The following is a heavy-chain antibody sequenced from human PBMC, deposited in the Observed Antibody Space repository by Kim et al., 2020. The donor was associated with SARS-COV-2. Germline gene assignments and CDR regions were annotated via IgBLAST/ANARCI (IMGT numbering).Heavy chain of an antibody. CDR3: ARESRPRIDYYDSSGYYFFDY. D-gene: IGHD3-22*01. J-gene: IGHJ4*02. CDR2: IIPNFGTA. CDR1: GGTFSSYA. Sequence: SVKVSCKASGGTFSSYAISWVRQAPGQGLEWLGGIIPNFGTANYAQKFQGRVTITADESTSTAYMELSSLRSEDTAVYYCARESRPRIDYYDSSGYYFFDYWGQRALVTVSS. V-gene: IGHV1-69*13.